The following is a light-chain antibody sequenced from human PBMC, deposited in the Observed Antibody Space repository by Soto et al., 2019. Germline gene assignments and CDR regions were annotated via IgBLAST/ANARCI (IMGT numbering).Light chain of an antibody. Sequence: QSALTQPASVSGSPGQSITISCTGTSHDIGGYKYVSWYQQHPGKAPKLMIYEVSNRPSGVSNRFSGSKSGNTASLTISGLQAEDEADYYCSSYTSSSTYVFATGTQLTVL. J-gene: IGLJ1*01. V-gene: IGLV2-14*01. CDR2: EVS. CDR1: SHDIGGYKY. CDR3: SSYTSSSTYV.